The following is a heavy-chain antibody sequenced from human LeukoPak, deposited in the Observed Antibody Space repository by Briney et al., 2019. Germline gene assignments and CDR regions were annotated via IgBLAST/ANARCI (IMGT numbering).Heavy chain of an antibody. CDR2: ITGSGDTI. V-gene: IGHV3-48*03. J-gene: IGHJ4*02. CDR3: ARRFDH. Sequence: GGSLRLSCAASGFTFSSYEMNWVRQAPGKGLEWVSYITGSGDTIYYADSVKGRFTISRDTAKNSLYLQMDSLRAEDTAVYYCARRFDHWGQGTLVTVSS. CDR1: GFTFSSYE.